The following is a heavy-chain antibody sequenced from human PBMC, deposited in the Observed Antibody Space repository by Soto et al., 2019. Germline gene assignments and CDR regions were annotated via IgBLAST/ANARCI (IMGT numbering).Heavy chain of an antibody. V-gene: IGHV4-59*01. J-gene: IGHJ4*02. CDR3: ARSLNSDYVNF. CDR2: IGFRGKT. D-gene: IGHD4-4*01. CDR1: GGAISSYY. Sequence: PAETLALTYTVAGGAISSYYGNWIRQPPGKELEWIGHIGFRGKTNYNPSLKSRVTISVDTSKKQFSLKLNSVTAADTAVYYCARSLNSDYVNFWGQGTLVTVSS.